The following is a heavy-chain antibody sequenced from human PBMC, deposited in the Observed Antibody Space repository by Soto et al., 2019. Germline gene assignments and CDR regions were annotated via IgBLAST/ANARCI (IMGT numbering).Heavy chain of an antibody. CDR2: ISSSSSYI. J-gene: IGHJ3*02. Sequence: GGSLRLSCAASGFTFSSYSMNWVRQAPGKGLEWVSSISSSSSYIYYADSVKGRFTISRDNAKNSLYLQMNSLRAEDTAVYYCASRVTMIVVAHFDIWGQGKMVTGSS. CDR3: ASRVTMIVVAHFDI. D-gene: IGHD3-22*01. V-gene: IGHV3-21*01. CDR1: GFTFSSYS.